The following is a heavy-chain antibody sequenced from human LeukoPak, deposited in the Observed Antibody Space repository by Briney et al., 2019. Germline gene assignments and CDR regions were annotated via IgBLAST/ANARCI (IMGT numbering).Heavy chain of an antibody. V-gene: IGHV4-59*01. CDR2: IHYTGST. CDR3: ARYIVSYPHDAFDI. CDR1: GGSISSYY. J-gene: IGHJ3*02. Sequence: SETLSLTCTVSGGSISSYYGSWIRQSPGKGLERIGYIHYTGSTNYNPSLKSRVTISVETSKNQFSLKLKSVTAADTAVYYCARYIVSYPHDAFDIWGQGTMVTVSS. D-gene: IGHD1-26*01.